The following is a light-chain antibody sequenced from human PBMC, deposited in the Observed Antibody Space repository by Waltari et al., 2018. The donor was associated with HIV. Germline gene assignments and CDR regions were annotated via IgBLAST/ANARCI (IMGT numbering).Light chain of an antibody. J-gene: IGKJ2*01. CDR3: QQYGRSPPYT. CDR1: QSVSNAY. Sequence: EIVLTQSPGPLSLSPGARAPLSCRASQSVSNAYLAWYQQKPGQAPRLLIYGASSRATGIPDRFSGSGSGTDFTLTISRLEPEDFAVYYCQQYGRSPPYTFGQGTKLEI. CDR2: GAS. V-gene: IGKV3-20*01.